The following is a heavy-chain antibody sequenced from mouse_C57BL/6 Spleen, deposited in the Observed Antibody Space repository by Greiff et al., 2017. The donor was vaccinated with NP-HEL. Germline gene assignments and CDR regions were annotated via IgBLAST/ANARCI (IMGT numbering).Heavy chain of an antibody. CDR2: ISSGSGTI. CDR3: ARPIYQCYAMDY. CDR1: GFTFSDYG. Sequence: EVKLVESGGGLVKPGGSLKLSCAASGFTFSDYGMHWVRQAPEKGLEWVAYISSGSGTIYYADTVKGRFTISSDNAKNTLFLQMTSLRSEDTAMYYCARPIYQCYAMDYWGQGTSVTVSS. V-gene: IGHV5-17*01. J-gene: IGHJ4*01. D-gene: IGHD2-1*01.